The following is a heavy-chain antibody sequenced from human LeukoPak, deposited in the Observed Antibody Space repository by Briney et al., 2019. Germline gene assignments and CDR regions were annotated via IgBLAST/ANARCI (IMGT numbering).Heavy chain of an antibody. CDR1: GGSISSYY. J-gene: IGHJ5*02. CDR2: VFHTGSA. CDR3: ARRLRAESDASPDNWIGP. D-gene: IGHD3-16*01. Sequence: PSETLSLTCTVSGGSISSYYWNWLRQPPGKGLEWLGHVFHTGSARYNPSLTCRVTISVDTSNNQFSLTLHSVTAADTAIYYCARRLRAESDASPDNWIGPWGQGALVTVSS. V-gene: IGHV4-59*08.